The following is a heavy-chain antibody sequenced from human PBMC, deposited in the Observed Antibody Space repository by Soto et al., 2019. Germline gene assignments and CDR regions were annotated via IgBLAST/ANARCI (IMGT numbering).Heavy chain of an antibody. CDR2: IYFTGTT. CDR1: TGSISNGEHY. V-gene: IGHV4-30-4*01. CDR3: ARLYSSYYGSSGYLDR. Sequence: TLSLTCTVSTGSISNGEHYWIWVRQSPGKGMEPIGYIYFTGTTYYNPSLQSRLSISVDRSKNQMSLRLTSVTAADTAVYYCARLYSSYYGSSGYLDRWGHGSLVTVSS. J-gene: IGHJ4*03. D-gene: IGHD3-22*01.